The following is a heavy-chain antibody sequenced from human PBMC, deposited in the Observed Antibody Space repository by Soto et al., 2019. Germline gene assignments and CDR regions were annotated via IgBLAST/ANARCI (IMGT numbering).Heavy chain of an antibody. D-gene: IGHD3-10*01. CDR2: ISGSGGST. CDR1: GFTFSSYA. Sequence: PGGSLRLSCAASGFTFSSYAMSWVRQAPGKGMAWVSAISGSGGSTYYADSVKGRFTISRDNSKNTLYLQMNSLRAEDTAVYYCANEGLWFGELFRHDAFDIWGQGTMVTVSS. CDR3: ANEGLWFGELFRHDAFDI. J-gene: IGHJ3*02. V-gene: IGHV3-23*01.